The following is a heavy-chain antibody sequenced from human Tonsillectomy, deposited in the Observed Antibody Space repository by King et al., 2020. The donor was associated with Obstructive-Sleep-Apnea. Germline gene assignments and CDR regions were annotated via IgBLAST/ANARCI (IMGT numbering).Heavy chain of an antibody. J-gene: IGHJ4*02. D-gene: IGHD4-23*01. CDR3: ARDYGGKAFDY. CDR2: INSDGSRT. CDR1: GFTFSSYW. Sequence: VQLVESGGGLVQPGGSLRLSCAASGFTFSSYWMHWVRQAPGKGLVWVSRINSDGSRTCYVDSVKGRFTISRDNAKNTLYLQMNSLRAEDTAVYYCARDYGGKAFDYWGQGTLVTVSS. V-gene: IGHV3-74*01.